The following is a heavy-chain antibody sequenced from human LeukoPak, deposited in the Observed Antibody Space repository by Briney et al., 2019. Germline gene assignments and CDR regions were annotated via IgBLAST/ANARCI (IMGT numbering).Heavy chain of an antibody. Sequence: PSETLSLTCTVSGGSISSSSYYWGWIRQPPGKGLEWIGRIYYSGSTYYNPSLKSRVTLSVDTSKNQFSLKLSSVTAADTAVYYCARGYYYGMDVWGQGTMVTVSS. V-gene: IGHV4-39*07. CDR3: ARGYYYGMDV. CDR2: IYYSGST. CDR1: GGSISSSSYY. J-gene: IGHJ6*02.